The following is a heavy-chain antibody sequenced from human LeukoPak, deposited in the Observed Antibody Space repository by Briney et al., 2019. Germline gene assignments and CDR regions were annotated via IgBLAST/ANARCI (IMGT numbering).Heavy chain of an antibody. V-gene: IGHV3-30*02. D-gene: IGHD2-8*01. CDR2: IQYDGSNE. CDR1: GFTFSSYG. J-gene: IGHJ6*03. Sequence: PGGSLRLSCAASGFTFSSYGMHWVRQAPGKGLEWVAYIQYDGSNEQYADSVKGRFSISRDSSKNILYLQMNSLRAEDTAVYYCAKDRRSNGIGGYYYYMDVWGKGTTVTISS. CDR3: AKDRRSNGIGGYYYYMDV.